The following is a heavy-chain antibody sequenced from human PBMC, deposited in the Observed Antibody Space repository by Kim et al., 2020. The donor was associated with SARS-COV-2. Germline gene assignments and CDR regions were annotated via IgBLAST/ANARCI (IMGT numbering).Heavy chain of an antibody. J-gene: IGHJ4*02. CDR1: GFTFSSYG. V-gene: IGHV3-33*01. CDR3: ARDFGAIAVADHLVDY. Sequence: GGSLRLSCAASGFTFSSYGMHWVRQAPGKGLEWVAVIWCDGSNKYYEDSVKGRFTISRDNSKNTLYLQMNSLRDEDTAEYYCARDFGAIAVADHLVDYWGQGTLVTVSS. D-gene: IGHD6-19*01. CDR2: IWCDGSNK.